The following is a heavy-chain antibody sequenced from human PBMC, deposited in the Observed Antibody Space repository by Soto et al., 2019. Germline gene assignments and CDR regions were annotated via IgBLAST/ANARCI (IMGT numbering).Heavy chain of an antibody. J-gene: IGHJ4*02. CDR1: GFTFSSYP. Sequence: GGSLRLSCAASGFTFSSYPMHWVRQVPGKGLEHVSSTSGDGRIVYYLDSVKGRFTISRDNSKNTLYLQMGSLRTEDMAVYYCARGRAAYYFDYWGQGALVTVSS. CDR2: TSGDGRIV. D-gene: IGHD6-25*01. V-gene: IGHV3-64*02. CDR3: ARGRAAYYFDY.